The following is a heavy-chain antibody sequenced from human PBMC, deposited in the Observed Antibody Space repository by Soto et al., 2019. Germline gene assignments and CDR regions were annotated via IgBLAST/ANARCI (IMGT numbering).Heavy chain of an antibody. CDR2: IDPSDSYT. V-gene: IGHV5-10-1*01. CDR1: GYSFTSYW. D-gene: IGHD3-10*01. J-gene: IGHJ5*02. CDR3: ARHGNRVTWTDDP. Sequence: GEALKISCKGSGYSFTSYWISWVRQMPGKGLEWMGRIDPSDSYTNYSPSFQGHVTISADKSISTAYLQWSSLKASDTAMYYCARHGNRVTWTDDPWGQGTLVTVSS.